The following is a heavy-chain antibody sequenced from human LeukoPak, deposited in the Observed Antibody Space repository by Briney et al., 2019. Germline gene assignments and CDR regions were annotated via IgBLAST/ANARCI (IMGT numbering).Heavy chain of an antibody. CDR1: GFTFSSYG. Sequence: PGRSLRLSCAASGFTFSSYGMHWVRQAPGKGLEWVAVISYDGSNKYYADSVKGRFTISRDNSKNTLYLQMNSLRAEDTAVYYCAKAPAGHGGLFDYWGQGTLVTVSS. V-gene: IGHV3-30*18. J-gene: IGHJ4*02. D-gene: IGHD4-23*01. CDR3: AKAPAGHGGLFDY. CDR2: ISYDGSNK.